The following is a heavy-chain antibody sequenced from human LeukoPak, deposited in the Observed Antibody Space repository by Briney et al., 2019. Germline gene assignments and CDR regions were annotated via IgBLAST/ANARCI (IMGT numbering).Heavy chain of an antibody. CDR1: GYTFTSYY. J-gene: IGHJ6*03. Sequence: SCKASGYTFTSYYMHWVRQAPGKGLEWVAVISYDGSNKYYADSVKGRFTISRDNSKNTLYLQMNSLRAEDTAVYYCARDHYYYDSSGYPPNYYYYYMDVWGKGTTVTVSS. CDR2: ISYDGSNK. V-gene: IGHV3-30*04. CDR3: ARDHYYYDSSGYPPNYYYYYMDV. D-gene: IGHD3-22*01.